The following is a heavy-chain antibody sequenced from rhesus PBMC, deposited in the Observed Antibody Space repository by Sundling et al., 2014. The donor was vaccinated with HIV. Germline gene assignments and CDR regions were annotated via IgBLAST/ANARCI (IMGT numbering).Heavy chain of an antibody. CDR3: DRGYAKGRYFDN. Sequence: QVQLQESGPGLVKPSETLSLTCTVSGASISLYWWSWTRQPPGKGLEWIGEINGNSGSTNYNPSLKSRVTISKDTSKNQFSLKLSSVTAADTAVYYYDRGYAKGRYFDNWGQGVLVTVSS. CDR2: INGNSGST. CDR1: GASISLYW. D-gene: IGHD3-28*01. V-gene: IGHV4-80*01. J-gene: IGHJ4*01.